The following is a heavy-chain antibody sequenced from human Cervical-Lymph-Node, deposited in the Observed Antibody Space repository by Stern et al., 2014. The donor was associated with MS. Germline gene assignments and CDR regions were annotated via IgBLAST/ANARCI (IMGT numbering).Heavy chain of an antibody. Sequence: VQLVESGGEVKKPGDSVQVSCKASGYSFSTFAITWVRQAPGQGLEWMGWVNTYNFNRKYAQKFQGRVTMTADTSTNTAYMELRNLRSDDTALYYCARDDYSTYVFGGFDPWGQGTQVTVSS. CDR1: GYSFSTFA. V-gene: IGHV1-18*01. D-gene: IGHD4-11*01. J-gene: IGHJ5*02. CDR2: VNTYNFNR. CDR3: ARDDYSTYVFGGFDP.